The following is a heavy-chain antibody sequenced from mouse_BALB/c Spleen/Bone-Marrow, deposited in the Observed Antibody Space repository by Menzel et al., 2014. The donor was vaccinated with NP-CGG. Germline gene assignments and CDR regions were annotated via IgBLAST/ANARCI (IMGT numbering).Heavy chain of an antibody. D-gene: IGHD2-1*01. CDR1: GYTFTSYW. CDR3: ARFPIYYGNYGAMDY. V-gene: IGHV1S41*01. Sequence: DLVKPGASVKLSCKAFGYTFTSYWINWIKQRPGQGLEWIGRIAPGSGSTYYNEMFKGKATLTVDTSSSTAYIQLSSLSSEDSAVYLCARFPIYYGNYGAMDYWGQGTSVTVSS. J-gene: IGHJ4*01. CDR2: IAPGSGST.